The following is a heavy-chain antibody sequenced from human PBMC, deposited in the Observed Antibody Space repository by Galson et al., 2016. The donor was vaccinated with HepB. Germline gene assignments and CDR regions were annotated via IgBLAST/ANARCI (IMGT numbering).Heavy chain of an antibody. D-gene: IGHD3-10*01. Sequence: SLRLSCAASGFSFDDYAMYWVRQAPGKGLEWVSGIDWNSGTIAYADSVKGRFTISRDNARKSLYLQMNSLGVEDTALYYCTQALSGYYYYYGVDAWGKGTAVTVSS. CDR2: IDWNSGTI. CDR1: GFSFDDYA. CDR3: TQALSGYYYYYGVDA. J-gene: IGHJ6*04. V-gene: IGHV3-9*01.